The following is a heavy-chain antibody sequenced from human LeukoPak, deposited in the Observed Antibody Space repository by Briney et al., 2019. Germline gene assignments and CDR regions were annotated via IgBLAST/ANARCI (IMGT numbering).Heavy chain of an antibody. D-gene: IGHD3-3*01. Sequence: GGSLRLSCAASGFTFSSYAMSWVRQAPGKGLEWVSAISGSGGSTYYADSVKGRFTISRDNAKNTLYLQMNSLRVEDTAVYYCARDDFWSGSTPGYWGQGTLVTVSS. CDR3: ARDDFWSGSTPGY. CDR1: GFTFSSYA. J-gene: IGHJ4*02. V-gene: IGHV3-23*01. CDR2: ISGSGGST.